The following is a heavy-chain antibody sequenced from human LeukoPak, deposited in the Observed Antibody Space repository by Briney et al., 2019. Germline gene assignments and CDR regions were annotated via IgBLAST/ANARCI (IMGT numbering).Heavy chain of an antibody. CDR3: ARVAAITPNWFDY. Sequence: SETLSLTCAVSGGSLSSSNWWSWVRQPPGKGLESIGEIYHSGSTNYNPSLKSRVTISVDKSKNQFSLKLSSVTAADTAVYYCARVAAITPNWFDYWGQGTLVTVSS. CDR1: GGSLSSSNW. J-gene: IGHJ4*02. D-gene: IGHD6-13*01. V-gene: IGHV4-4*02. CDR2: IYHSGST.